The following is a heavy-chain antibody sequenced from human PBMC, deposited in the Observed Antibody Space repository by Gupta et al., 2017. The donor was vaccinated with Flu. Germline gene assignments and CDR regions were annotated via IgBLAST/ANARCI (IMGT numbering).Heavy chain of an antibody. D-gene: IGHD3-3*01. CDR3: VQLRTIYNSHARNYYYSGMDA. Sequence: QLRLQESGPGLVKPSETLSLTCTVSGGSISSPSSYWGWVRQPPGKGLEWLGTIYFSGTTYYNPSLEGQISMSVDTSKNRFSLRLTSATATDTAVYYCVQLRTIYNSHARNYYYSGMDAWGQGSSVTVSS. CDR2: IYFSGTT. V-gene: IGHV4-39*01. CDR1: GGSISSPSSY. J-gene: IGHJ6*02.